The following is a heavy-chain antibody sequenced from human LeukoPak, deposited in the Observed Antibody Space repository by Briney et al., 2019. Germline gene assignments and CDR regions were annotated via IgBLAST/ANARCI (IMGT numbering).Heavy chain of an antibody. V-gene: IGHV3-21*01. J-gene: IGHJ4*02. Sequence: GGSLRLSCEASRFTFTTYWMTWVRQAPGKGLEWVSSISSSSSYIYYADSVKGRFTISRDNAKNSLYLQMNSLRAEDTAVYYCAREIVPAAVDYWGQGTLVTVSS. CDR1: RFTFTTYW. D-gene: IGHD2-2*01. CDR2: ISSSSSYI. CDR3: AREIVPAAVDY.